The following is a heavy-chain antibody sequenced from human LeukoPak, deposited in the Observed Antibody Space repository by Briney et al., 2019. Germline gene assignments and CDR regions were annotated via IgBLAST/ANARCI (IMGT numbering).Heavy chain of an antibody. CDR1: GFTFSSYS. Sequence: PGGSLRLSCAASGFTFSSYSMNWVRQAPGKGPEWVSSISSSSTYIYYADSVMGRFTISRDNAKNSLFLQMNSLRAEDTAVYYCASMLLGGSGWYNYWGQGTLVTVSS. J-gene: IGHJ4*02. CDR2: ISSSSTYI. V-gene: IGHV3-21*01. CDR3: ASMLLGGSGWYNY. D-gene: IGHD6-19*01.